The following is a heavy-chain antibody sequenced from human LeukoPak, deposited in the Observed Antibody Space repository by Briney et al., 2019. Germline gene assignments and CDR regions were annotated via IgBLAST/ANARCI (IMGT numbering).Heavy chain of an antibody. D-gene: IGHD6-13*01. J-gene: IGHJ4*02. CDR1: GFTFSSYS. CDR3: AKVRSIAAAGLDY. V-gene: IGHV3-21*01. CDR2: ISGSSSYI. Sequence: GGSLRLSCAASGFTFSSYSMNWVRQAPGKGLEWVSSISGSSSYIYYADSVKGRFTISRDNAKNSLYLQMNSLRAEDTAVYYCAKVRSIAAAGLDYWGQGTLVTVSS.